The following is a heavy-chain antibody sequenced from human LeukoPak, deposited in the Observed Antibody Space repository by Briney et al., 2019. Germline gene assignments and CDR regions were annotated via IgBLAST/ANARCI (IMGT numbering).Heavy chain of an antibody. D-gene: IGHD6-6*01. Sequence: GGSLRLSCAASGFTFYNYEMHWVRHAPGKGLEWVSGIAANGGGTHYADSVKGRFTISRDNSDNTVFLQMNYLRAEDTAIYYCATRGLVSNWYFDFWGRGTLVTVSS. CDR2: IAANGGGT. J-gene: IGHJ2*01. CDR3: ATRGLVSNWYFDF. CDR1: GFTFYNYE. V-gene: IGHV3-23*01.